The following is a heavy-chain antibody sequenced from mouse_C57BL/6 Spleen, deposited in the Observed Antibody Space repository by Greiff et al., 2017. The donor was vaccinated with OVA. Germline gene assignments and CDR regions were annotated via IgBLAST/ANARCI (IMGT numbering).Heavy chain of an antibody. D-gene: IGHD6-2*01. V-gene: IGHV1-26*01. CDR2: INPNNGGT. Sequence: EVQLQQSGPELVKPGASVKISCKASGYTFTDYYMNWVKQSHGKSLEWIGDINPNNGGTSYNQKFKGKATFTVDKSSSTAYMELRSLTSEDSAVYYCARDGLWEEYYFDYWGQGTTLTVSS. CDR3: ARDGLWEEYYFDY. CDR1: GYTFTDYY. J-gene: IGHJ2*01.